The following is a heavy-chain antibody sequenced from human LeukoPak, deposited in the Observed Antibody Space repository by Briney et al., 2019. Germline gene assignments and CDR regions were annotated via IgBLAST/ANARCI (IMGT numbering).Heavy chain of an antibody. D-gene: IGHD3-10*01. CDR1: GGAFSSYA. CDR2: IIPIFGTA. CDR3: AREPLQTYYYGSGSYD. Sequence: ASVKVSCKASGGAFSSYATSWVRQAPGQGLEWMGGIIPIFGTANYAQKFQGRVTITTDESTSTAYMELSSLRSEDTAVYYCAREPLQTYYYGSGSYDWGQGTLVTVSS. V-gene: IGHV1-69*05. J-gene: IGHJ4*02.